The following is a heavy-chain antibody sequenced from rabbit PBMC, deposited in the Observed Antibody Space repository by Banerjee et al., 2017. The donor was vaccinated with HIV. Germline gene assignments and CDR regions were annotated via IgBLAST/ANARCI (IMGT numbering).Heavy chain of an antibody. CDR3: ARDPPDSSDYLDL. D-gene: IGHD8-1*01. V-gene: IGHV1S40*01. Sequence: QSLEESGGGLVKPGASLTLTCTASGFSFSSSYWICWVRQAPGKGLEWIACIDAGSSGSTYYASWAKGRFTISQTSSTTVALQMTSLTVADTATYFCARDPPDSSDYLDLWGPGTLVTVS. CDR1: GFSFSSSYW. CDR2: IDAGSSGST. J-gene: IGHJ3*01.